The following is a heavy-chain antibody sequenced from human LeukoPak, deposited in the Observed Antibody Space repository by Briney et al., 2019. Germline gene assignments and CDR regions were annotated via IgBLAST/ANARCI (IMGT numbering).Heavy chain of an antibody. Sequence: ASVKVSCKASGYTFTGYYMHWVRQAPGQGLEWMGWINPNSGGTNYAQKFQGRVTMTRDTSISTAYMELSRLRSDDTAVYYCARENVVVVAATQWFDPWGQGTLVTVPS. J-gene: IGHJ5*02. D-gene: IGHD2-15*01. V-gene: IGHV1-2*02. CDR3: ARENVVVVAATQWFDP. CDR2: INPNSGGT. CDR1: GYTFTGYY.